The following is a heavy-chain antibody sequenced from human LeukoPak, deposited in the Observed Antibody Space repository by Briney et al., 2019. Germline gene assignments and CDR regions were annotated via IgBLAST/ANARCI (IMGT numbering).Heavy chain of an antibody. J-gene: IGHJ3*02. D-gene: IGHD6-19*01. Sequence: SETLSLTCTVSGGSISSSSYYWGWIRQPPGKGLEWIGSIYYSGSTYYNPSLKSRVTISVDTSKNQFSLKLSSVTAADTAVYYCARALSGWYAFDIWGQGTMVTVSS. CDR1: GGSISSSSYY. CDR2: IYYSGST. CDR3: ARALSGWYAFDI. V-gene: IGHV4-39*07.